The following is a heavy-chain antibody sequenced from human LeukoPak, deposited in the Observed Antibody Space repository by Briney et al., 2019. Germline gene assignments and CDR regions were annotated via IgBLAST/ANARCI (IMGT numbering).Heavy chain of an antibody. J-gene: IGHJ6*02. CDR1: GGSISSYY. D-gene: IGHD6-19*01. V-gene: IGHV4-59*01. CDR2: IYYSGTT. CDR3: ARSSPRYSSGWYNGMDV. Sequence: SETLSLTCTVSGGSISSYYWSWIRQPPGKGLEWIGYIYYSGTTNYNPSLKGRVTISIDTSKNQFSLKLTSVTAADTAVYYCARSSPRYSSGWYNGMDVWGQGTTVTVSS.